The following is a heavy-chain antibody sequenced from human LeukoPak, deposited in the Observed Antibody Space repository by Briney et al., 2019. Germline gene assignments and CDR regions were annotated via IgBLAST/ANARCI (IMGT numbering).Heavy chain of an antibody. V-gene: IGHV3-23*01. CDR2: ISVSGGST. D-gene: IGHD5-18*01. CDR1: GFTFSSYA. CDR3: AKELYAYSYGRVDY. Sequence: LPGGSLRLSCAASGFTFSSYATSWVRQIPGKGLEWVLSISVSGGSTYYADSLEGRFTISRDNSKNTLFLQMNSLRAEDTAVYYCAKELYAYSYGRVDYWGQGTLVTVSS. J-gene: IGHJ4*02.